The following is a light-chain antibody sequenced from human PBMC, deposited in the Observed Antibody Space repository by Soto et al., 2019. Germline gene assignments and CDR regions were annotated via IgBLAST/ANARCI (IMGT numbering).Light chain of an antibody. J-gene: IGKJ1*01. CDR3: QHYNSYSEA. Sequence: DIQMTQSPSTLSASVGDRVTITCRASQSISSWLAWYQQKPGKAPKLLIYKASTLKSGVPSRFSGSVSGTEFTLTISSLQKDDVATYDCQHYNSYSEAFGQGTKVDNK. V-gene: IGKV1-5*03. CDR2: KAS. CDR1: QSISSW.